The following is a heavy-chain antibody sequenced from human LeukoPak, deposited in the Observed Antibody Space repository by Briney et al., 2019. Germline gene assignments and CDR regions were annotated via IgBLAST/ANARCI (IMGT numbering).Heavy chain of an antibody. CDR2: IYYSGTT. V-gene: IGHV4-39*01. J-gene: IGHJ4*02. Sequence: KPSETLSLTCSVSGGSINSNSHPWDWIRQAPGKGLEWIGNIYYSGTTSYNPSLKSRVTISVDTSKNQFSLRLSSVTAADTAVYYCARRGDILTDYAFDYWGQGTLVTVSS. CDR3: ARRGDILTDYAFDY. CDR1: GGSINSNSHP. D-gene: IGHD3-9*01.